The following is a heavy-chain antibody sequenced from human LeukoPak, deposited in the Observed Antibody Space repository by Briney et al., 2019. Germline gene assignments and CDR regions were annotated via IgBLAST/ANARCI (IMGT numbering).Heavy chain of an antibody. CDR3: ARDHGGPDYYDSSGRDDAFDI. CDR1: GGSISSGGYY. CDR2: IYHSGST. D-gene: IGHD3-22*01. Sequence: SQTLSLTCTVSGGSISSGGYYWSWIRQPPGKGLEWIGYIYHSGSTYYNPSLKSRVTISVDRSKNQFSLKLSSVTAADTAVYYCARDHGGPDYYDSSGRDDAFDIWGQGTMVTVSS. J-gene: IGHJ3*02. V-gene: IGHV4-30-2*01.